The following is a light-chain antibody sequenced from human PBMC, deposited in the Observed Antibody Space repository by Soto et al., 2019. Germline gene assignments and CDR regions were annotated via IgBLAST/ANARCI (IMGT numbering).Light chain of an antibody. CDR1: RSISGW. CDR3: QQYVSYSPWT. CDR2: DAS. V-gene: IGKV1-5*01. Sequence: DIQMTQSPSTLSASVGDRVTITCRASRSISGWLAWYQQKPGKAPKLLIYDASSLESGVPSRFSGSRSGTEFTLTISSLQPDDFATYYCQQYVSYSPWTFGQGTKVEIK. J-gene: IGKJ1*01.